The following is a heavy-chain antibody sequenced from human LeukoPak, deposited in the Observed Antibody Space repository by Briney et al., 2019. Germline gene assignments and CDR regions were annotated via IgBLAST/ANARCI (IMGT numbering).Heavy chain of an antibody. CDR2: IYYSGST. V-gene: IGHV4-59*01. CDR1: VGSISSYY. J-gene: IGHJ4*02. D-gene: IGHD3-22*01. CDR3: GAGVYYYDSSGYIHVLDY. Sequence: SETLSLTCTVSVGSISSYYWSWIRQPPGKGLEWSGYIYYSGSTNYNPSLKSRVTISVDTSKNQFSLKLSSVTAADTAVYYCGAGVYYYDSSGYIHVLDYWGQGTVVTVSS.